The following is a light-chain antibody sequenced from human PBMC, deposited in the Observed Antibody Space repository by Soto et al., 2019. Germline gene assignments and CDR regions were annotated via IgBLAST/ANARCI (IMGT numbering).Light chain of an antibody. Sequence: EIVLTQSPGTLSLSTGERATLSCRASESISSTNLGWYQQKPGQAPRLLIYAASSRATGIPVRFSGSGSGTDFTLTISRLEPEDFAVYYCQQYGSSLITFGQGTRLEIK. J-gene: IGKJ5*01. CDR2: AAS. CDR1: ESISSTN. V-gene: IGKV3-20*01. CDR3: QQYGSSLIT.